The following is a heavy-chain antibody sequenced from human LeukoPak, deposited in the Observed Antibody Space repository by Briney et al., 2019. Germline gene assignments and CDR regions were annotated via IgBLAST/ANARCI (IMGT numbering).Heavy chain of an antibody. CDR2: IYHSGST. Sequence: PSETLSLTCAVYGGSFSGYYWSWIRQPPGKGLEWIGSIYHSGSTYYNPSLKSRVTISVDTSKNQFSLKLSSVTAADTAVYYCARSQYSSSVDYWGQGTLVTVSS. V-gene: IGHV4-34*01. D-gene: IGHD6-13*01. J-gene: IGHJ4*02. CDR1: GGSFSGYY. CDR3: ARSQYSSSVDY.